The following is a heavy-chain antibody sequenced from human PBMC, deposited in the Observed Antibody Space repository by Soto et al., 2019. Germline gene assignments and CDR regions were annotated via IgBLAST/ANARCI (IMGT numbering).Heavy chain of an antibody. CDR3: ANVRWLRLFDY. D-gene: IGHD5-12*01. V-gene: IGHV3-23*01. CDR1: GFTFSSYA. Sequence: EVQLLESGGGLVQPGGSLRLSCAASGFTFSSYAMSWVRQAPGKGLEWVSAISGSGGSTYYTDSVKGRFTISRDNSKNTLYLQMNRLRAEDTAVYYCANVRWLRLFDYWGQGTLVTVSS. J-gene: IGHJ4*02. CDR2: ISGSGGST.